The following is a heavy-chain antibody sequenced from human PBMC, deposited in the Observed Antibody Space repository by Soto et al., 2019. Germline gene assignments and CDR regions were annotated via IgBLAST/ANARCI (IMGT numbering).Heavy chain of an antibody. V-gene: IGHV4-59*12. CDR3: ARDGGFPTGWYYSDY. CDR1: GGSISSYY. CDR2: IYYSGSA. D-gene: IGHD6-19*01. Sequence: SETLSLTCTVSGGSISSYYWSWIRQPPGKGLEWIGYIYYSGSANYNPSLKSRVTISVDTSKNQFSLNLTSVTAADTAVYYCARDGGFPTGWYYSDYWGQGNLVTVSS. J-gene: IGHJ4*02.